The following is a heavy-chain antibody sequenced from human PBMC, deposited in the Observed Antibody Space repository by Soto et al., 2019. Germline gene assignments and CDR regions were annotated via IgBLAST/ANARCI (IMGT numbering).Heavy chain of an antibody. J-gene: IGHJ4*02. Sequence: QVQLVQSGAEVKKPGASVKVSCNASGYTLSSNYMVWVRQAPGQGLEWMGIINTSGGSTDYAQKFQGRLTMTRDTSTNTVYMELSSLRSEDTAVYYCASLEITGYWGQGTQVTVSS. CDR2: INTSGGST. CDR1: GYTLSSNY. CDR3: ASLEITGY. V-gene: IGHV1-46*01. D-gene: IGHD3-16*01.